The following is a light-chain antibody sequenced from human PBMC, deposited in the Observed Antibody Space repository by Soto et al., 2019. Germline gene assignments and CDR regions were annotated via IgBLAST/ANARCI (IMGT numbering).Light chain of an antibody. CDR1: QSVSSSY. CDR2: GAS. J-gene: IGKJ1*01. Sequence: EIVLTQSPGTLSLSPGERATLSCRASQSVSSSYLAWYQQKPGQAPRLLIYGASSRATGIPDRFSGSGSGTDFTLTISSLQPEDFATYYCLQYDSYPRTFGQGTKVDNK. V-gene: IGKV3-20*01. CDR3: LQYDSYPRT.